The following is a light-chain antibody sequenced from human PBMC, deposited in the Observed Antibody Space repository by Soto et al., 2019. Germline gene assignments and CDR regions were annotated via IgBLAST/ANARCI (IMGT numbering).Light chain of an antibody. J-gene: IGKJ1*01. CDR2: GAS. V-gene: IGKV3D-20*02. CDR1: QSVSSLY. CDR3: QRRANWPPWT. Sequence: EIVLTQSPGTLSLSPGERATLSCRASQSVSSLYLAWYQQKPGQAPRLLIYGASSRATGIPDRFSGSGSGTDFTLTISSLEPEDFAVYYCQRRANWPPWTFGQGTKVDIK.